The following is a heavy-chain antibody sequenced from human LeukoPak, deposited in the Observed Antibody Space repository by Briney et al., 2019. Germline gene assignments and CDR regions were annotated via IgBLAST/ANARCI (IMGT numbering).Heavy chain of an antibody. CDR3: AKDGKATPAHFLNIVSNY. CDR2: ISSSGTST. J-gene: IGHJ4*02. V-gene: IGHV3-23*01. Sequence: GGSLRLSCAASGFTFSSYAMSWVRQAPGKGLEWVSAISSSGTSTYYADSVKGRFTISRDNSKNTLYLQMNSLRADDTAVYFCAKDGKATPAHFLNIVSNYLGQGTLVTVSS. D-gene: IGHD2-15*01. CDR1: GFTFSSYA.